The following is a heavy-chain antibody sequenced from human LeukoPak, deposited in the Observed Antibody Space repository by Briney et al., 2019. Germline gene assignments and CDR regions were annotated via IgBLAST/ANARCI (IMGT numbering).Heavy chain of an antibody. CDR1: GFTFDDYG. Sequence: GGSLRLSCAASGFTFDDYGMSWFRQAPGKGLEWVSGINWNGGSTGYADSVKGRFTISRDNAKNSLYLQMNSLRAEDTALYYCARDGQWLTSGSFDYWGQGTLVTVSS. CDR3: ARDGQWLTSGSFDY. CDR2: INWNGGST. J-gene: IGHJ4*02. D-gene: IGHD6-19*01. V-gene: IGHV3-20*04.